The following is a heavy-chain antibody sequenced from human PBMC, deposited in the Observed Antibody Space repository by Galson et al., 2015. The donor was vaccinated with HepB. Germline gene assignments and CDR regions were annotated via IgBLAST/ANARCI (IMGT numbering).Heavy chain of an antibody. V-gene: IGHV1-46*01. CDR1: GYTFTSYY. Sequence: SVKVSCKASGYTFTSYYMHWVRQAPGQGLEWMGIIIPSGGSTSYAQKFQGRVTMTRDTSTSTVYMELSSLRSEDTAVYYCARVEYYYDSSGYYSPYFDYWGQGTLVTVSS. CDR3: ARVEYYYDSSGYYSPYFDY. D-gene: IGHD3-22*01. CDR2: IIPSGGST. J-gene: IGHJ4*02.